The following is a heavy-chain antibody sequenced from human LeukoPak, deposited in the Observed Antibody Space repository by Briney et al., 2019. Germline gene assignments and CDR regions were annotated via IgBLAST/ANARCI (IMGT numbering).Heavy chain of an antibody. CDR3: AKYDSRGWFDP. Sequence: PSGTLSLTCTVSGGSISSYYWSWIRQPPGKGLEWIGYIYSSGSTNYNPSLKSRVTISVDTSENQFSLKLSSVTAADTAVYYCAKYDSRGWFDPWGQGTLVTVSS. D-gene: IGHD3-3*01. J-gene: IGHJ5*02. CDR1: GGSISSYY. V-gene: IGHV4-59*08. CDR2: IYSSGST.